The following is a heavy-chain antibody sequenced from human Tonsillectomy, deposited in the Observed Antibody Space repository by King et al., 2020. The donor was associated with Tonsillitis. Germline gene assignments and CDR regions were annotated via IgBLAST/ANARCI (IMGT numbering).Heavy chain of an antibody. CDR2: ISSSSSII. Sequence: VQLVESGGGLVQPGGSLRLSCAASGFTFSTYSMNWVRQAPGKGLEWVSYISSSSSIIYYADSVKGRFTTSRDNAKNSLYLQMNSLRDEDTAVYYCASQYYDYVWGSYYYFDHWGQGTLVTVSS. D-gene: IGHD3-16*01. CDR1: GFTFSTYS. J-gene: IGHJ4*02. CDR3: ASQYYDYVWGSYYYFDH. V-gene: IGHV3-48*02.